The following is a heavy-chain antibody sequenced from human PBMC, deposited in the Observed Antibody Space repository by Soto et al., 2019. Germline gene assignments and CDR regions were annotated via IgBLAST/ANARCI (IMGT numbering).Heavy chain of an antibody. CDR2: IHYSGSA. D-gene: IGHD3-10*01. CDR3: AGHDLRWYAFDS. J-gene: IGHJ3*02. V-gene: IGHV4-39*01. Sequence: SETLSLTCAVSGGSIGSNTYYWGWIRQPPGTGLEWIGSIHYSGSAYYNPSLKSRVTISVDTSKNQFSLKLSSVTAADTAVYYCAGHDLRWYAFDSRGQGTRVTVSS. CDR1: GGSIGSNTYY.